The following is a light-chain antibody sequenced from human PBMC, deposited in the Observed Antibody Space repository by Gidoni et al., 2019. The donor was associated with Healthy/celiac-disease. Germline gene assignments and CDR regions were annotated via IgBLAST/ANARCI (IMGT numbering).Light chain of an antibody. J-gene: IGKJ4*01. Sequence: ELVLTLSPGTLSLSPGERATLSCRASQSVSSGYLAWYQQKPGQAPRLLISGASSRATCIPDRFSGRGAGTDFTLTISRLEPEDFAVYYCKQYGRGFGGGTKVEIK. CDR1: QSVSSGY. V-gene: IGKV3-20*01. CDR3: KQYGRG. CDR2: GAS.